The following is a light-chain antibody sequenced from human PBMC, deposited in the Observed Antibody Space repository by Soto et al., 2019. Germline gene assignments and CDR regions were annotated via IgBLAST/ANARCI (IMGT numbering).Light chain of an antibody. V-gene: IGKV3-20*01. CDR3: QQYGSSPLT. J-gene: IGKJ4*01. CDR2: DAS. Sequence: EIVLTQSPDTLSLSPGERATLSCRASQSVRSNYLAWYQQKPGQAPRFLIYDASSRATGIPDRFSGSGSGTDFTLTISRLEPEAFAVYYCQQYGSSPLTFGGGTKVDIK. CDR1: QSVRSNY.